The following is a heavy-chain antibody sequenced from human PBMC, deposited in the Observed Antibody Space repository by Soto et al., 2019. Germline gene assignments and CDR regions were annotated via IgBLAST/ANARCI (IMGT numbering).Heavy chain of an antibody. CDR3: ARGYCSSTSCYGGNAFDI. D-gene: IGHD2-2*01. J-gene: IGHJ3*02. V-gene: IGHV5-51*01. CDR2: IYPGDSDT. CDR1: GYSFTSYW. Sequence: PGESLKISCKGSGYSFTSYWISWVRQMPGKGLEWMRIIYPGDSDTRYSPSFQGQVTISADKSISTAYLQWSSLKASDTAMYYCARGYCSSTSCYGGNAFDIWGQGTMVTVSS.